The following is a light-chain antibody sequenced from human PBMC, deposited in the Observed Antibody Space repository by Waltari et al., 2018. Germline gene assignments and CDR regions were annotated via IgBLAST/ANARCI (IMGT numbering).Light chain of an antibody. J-gene: IGLJ3*02. CDR1: SSDAGGYNY. V-gene: IGLV2-14*01. Sequence: QSALTQPASVSGSPGQSITIPCTGTSSDAGGYNYVSRYQQHPGKAPKLMIYDVNNRPSGVSKRFSGSKSGNTAPLTISGLQAEDEADYYCSSYTGTSSWVFGGGTKVTVL. CDR3: SSYTGTSSWV. CDR2: DVN.